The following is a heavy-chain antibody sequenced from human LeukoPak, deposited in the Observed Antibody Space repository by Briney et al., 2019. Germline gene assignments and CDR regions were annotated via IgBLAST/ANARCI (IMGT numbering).Heavy chain of an antibody. CDR3: ARSGVDGESVLVPSAYYYYGMDV. CDR1: GGSMSRYY. V-gene: IGHV4-59*13. J-gene: IGHJ6*02. Sequence: SETLSLTCTVSGGSMSRYYWSWIRQSPEKGLEWIGHIDYTGSTRDNPSLKSRVTISVDTSQNQFSLRLTSVTAADTAVYYCARSGVDGESVLVPSAYYYYGMDVWSQRTPVTVSS. D-gene: IGHD2-8*02. CDR2: IDYTGST.